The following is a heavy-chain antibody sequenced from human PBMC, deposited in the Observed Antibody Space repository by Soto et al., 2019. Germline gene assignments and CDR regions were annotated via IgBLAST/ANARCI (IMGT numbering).Heavy chain of an antibody. V-gene: IGHV4-39*01. J-gene: IGHJ4*02. CDR2: ISSSGTS. CDR1: GGSISSSNYY. Sequence: LEILSLTCTVSGGSISSSNYYWGWIRQPPGKGLEWIGTISSSGTSYYNPSLKSRVTMSVDTSKKLVSLRLSSVTAADTAVYFCARLRGTTMVRGVIWYFDYWGQGTLVTVSS. D-gene: IGHD3-10*01. CDR3: ARLRGTTMVRGVIWYFDY.